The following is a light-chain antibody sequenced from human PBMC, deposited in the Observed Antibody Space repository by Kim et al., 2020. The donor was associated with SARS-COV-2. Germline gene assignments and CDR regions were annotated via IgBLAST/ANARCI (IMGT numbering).Light chain of an antibody. CDR2: SAS. J-gene: IGKJ4*01. CDR1: QGISSY. V-gene: IGKV1-27*01. CDR3: RRTYNAPRGT. Sequence: DIQLTQSPSSLSASVGDRVTITCWVSQGISSYLNWYRQKPGKVPKLLIYSASNLQSGVPSRFSGSGSGTDFTLTISSLQPEDVATYYGRRTYNAPRGTFGGGTKVDIK.